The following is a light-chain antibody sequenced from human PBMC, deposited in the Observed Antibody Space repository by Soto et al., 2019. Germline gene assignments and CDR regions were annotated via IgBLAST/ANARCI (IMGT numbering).Light chain of an antibody. CDR3: CSYPGSHTWV. Sequence: QSALTQPRSVSGSPGQSDTISCTGTNSDIGNYNYVSWYQQHPGKAPKVMIYDVTKRPSGVPDRFSGSTSGNTASLTISGLQAEDEADYYCCSYPGSHTWVFGGGTKLTVL. V-gene: IGLV2-11*01. J-gene: IGLJ3*02. CDR1: NSDIGNYNY. CDR2: DVT.